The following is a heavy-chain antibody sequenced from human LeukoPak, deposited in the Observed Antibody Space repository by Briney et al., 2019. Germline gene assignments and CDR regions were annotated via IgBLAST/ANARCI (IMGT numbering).Heavy chain of an antibody. J-gene: IGHJ4*02. D-gene: IGHD6-13*01. Sequence: PSETLSLTCAVSGGSISSSNWWSGVRQPPGKGLEWIGEIYHSGSTNYNPSLKSRVTISVDKSKNQFSLKLSSVTAADTAVYYCARGPAGTGNHFDYWGQGTLVTVSS. CDR2: IYHSGST. CDR3: ARGPAGTGNHFDY. CDR1: GGSISSSNW. V-gene: IGHV4-4*02.